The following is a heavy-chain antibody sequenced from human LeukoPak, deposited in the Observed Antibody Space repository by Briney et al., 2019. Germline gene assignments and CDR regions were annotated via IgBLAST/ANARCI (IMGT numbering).Heavy chain of an antibody. Sequence: PSETLSLTCTVSGGSISSYYWSWIRQPPGKGLEWIGYIYTSGSTNYNPSLKSRVTISVDTSKNQFSLKLSSVTAADTAVYYCARFEVSSWSSFLYNWFDPWGQGTLVTVSS. V-gene: IGHV4-4*09. CDR1: GGSISSYY. CDR2: IYTSGST. J-gene: IGHJ5*02. CDR3: ARFEVSSWSSFLYNWFDP. D-gene: IGHD6-13*01.